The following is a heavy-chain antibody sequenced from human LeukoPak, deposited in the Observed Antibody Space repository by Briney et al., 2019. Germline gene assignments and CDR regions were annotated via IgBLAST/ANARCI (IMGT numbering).Heavy chain of an antibody. D-gene: IGHD2/OR15-2a*01. V-gene: IGHV3-66*01. CDR1: GFTVSSKY. CDR3: ARTDHCDSEQPHS. CDR2: IYPGGST. Sequence: PGGSLRLSCAGSGFTVSSKYMTWVRQAPGKGLEWVSVIYPGGSTYYADSVKGRFTISRDNSKNTVFLQMNSLRAEDTALYYCARTDHCDSEQPHSWGQGTLVTVSS. J-gene: IGHJ4*02.